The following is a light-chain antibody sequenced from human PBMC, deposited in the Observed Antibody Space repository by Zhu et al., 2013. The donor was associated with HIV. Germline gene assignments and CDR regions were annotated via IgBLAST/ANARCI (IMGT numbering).Light chain of an antibody. CDR1: QTVSSN. Sequence: DIVLTQSPGTLSLSPGERATLSCRASQTVSSNYLAWYQQKPGQAPRLLIYGATTRATGVPARFSGSGSGTEFTLTISSLQSEDFAVYYCQQYTNWPPMYTFGQGTKLEFK. J-gene: IGKJ2*01. CDR2: GAT. CDR3: QQYTNWPPMYT. V-gene: IGKV3-15*01.